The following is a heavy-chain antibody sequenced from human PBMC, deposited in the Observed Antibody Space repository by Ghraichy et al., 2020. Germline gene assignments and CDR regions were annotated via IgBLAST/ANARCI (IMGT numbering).Heavy chain of an antibody. Sequence: QTLSLTCTVSGDSISSGSFFWGWIRQPPGKGLDWIGSVFYSGSTYYNPSLKSRVTISVDTSKNQFSLKLSSVTAAETAVYWCARQPAATMREFAFDYWGQGTLVTVSS. V-gene: IGHV4-39*01. D-gene: IGHD2-15*01. CDR1: GDSISSGSFF. CDR2: VFYSGST. J-gene: IGHJ4*02. CDR3: ARQPAATMREFAFDY.